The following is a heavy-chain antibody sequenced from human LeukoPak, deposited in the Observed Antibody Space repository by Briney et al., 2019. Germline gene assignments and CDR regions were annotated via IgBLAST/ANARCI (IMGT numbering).Heavy chain of an antibody. CDR3: ARDPGARVGPYYFDH. D-gene: IGHD3-10*01. CDR1: GFTFSYYG. J-gene: IGHJ4*02. Sequence: GGSLRLSCAASGFTFSYYGMHWVRQAPGKGLEWVAFIRYDGTNKYYADSVRGRFTISRDNSKNTLYLQMNSLRVEDTAVYYCARDPGARVGPYYFDHWGQGTLVTASS. CDR2: IRYDGTNK. V-gene: IGHV3-30*02.